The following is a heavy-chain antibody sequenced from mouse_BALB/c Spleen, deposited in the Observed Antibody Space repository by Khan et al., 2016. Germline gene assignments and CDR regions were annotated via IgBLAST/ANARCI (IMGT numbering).Heavy chain of an antibody. J-gene: IGHJ4*01. CDR2: INPDSSKI. V-gene: IGHV4-1*02. CDR1: GFDFSRYW. D-gene: IGHD1-1*01. Sequence: EVKLLESGGGLVQPGGSLKLSCAASGFDFSRYWMSWVRQAPGKGLEWIGEINPDSSKINYTPSLKDKFIISRDNATNTLYLQMSKVRSEDTALYYCARRGYYFSMGNRGQGTSVTVSS. CDR3: ARRGYYFSMGN.